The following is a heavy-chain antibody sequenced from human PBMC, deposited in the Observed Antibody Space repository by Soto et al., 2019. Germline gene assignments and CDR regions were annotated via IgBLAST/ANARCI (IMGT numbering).Heavy chain of an antibody. V-gene: IGHV4-30-4*01. CDR3: ARVAGYDSSGELAY. D-gene: IGHD3-22*01. CDR1: GGSISSGDYY. J-gene: IGHJ4*02. CDR2: IYYSGST. Sequence: PSETLSLTCTVSGGSISSGDYYWSWIRQPPGKGLEWIGYIYYSGSTYYNPSLKSRVTISVDTSKNQFSLKLSSVTAADTAVYYCARVAGYDSSGELAYWGQGTLVTVSS.